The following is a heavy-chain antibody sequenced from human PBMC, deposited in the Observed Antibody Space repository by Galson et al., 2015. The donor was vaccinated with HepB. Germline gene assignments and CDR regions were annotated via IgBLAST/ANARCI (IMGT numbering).Heavy chain of an antibody. CDR1: GYTFTGYY. Sequence: SVKVSCKASGYTFTGYYMHWVRQAPGQGLEWMGWINPNSGGTNYAQKFQGRVTMTRDTSISTAYMELSRLRSDDTAVYYCARATGYDSFEFDPWGQGTLVTVSS. J-gene: IGHJ5*02. CDR3: ARATGYDSFEFDP. CDR2: INPNSGGT. D-gene: IGHD3-3*01. V-gene: IGHV1-2*02.